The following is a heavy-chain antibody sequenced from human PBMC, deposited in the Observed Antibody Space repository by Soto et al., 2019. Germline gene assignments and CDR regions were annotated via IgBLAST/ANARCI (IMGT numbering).Heavy chain of an antibody. CDR3: ARGPIAAAATGAFDI. V-gene: IGHV3-30-3*01. CDR1: GFTFSSYA. D-gene: IGHD6-13*01. CDR2: ISFDGSNK. Sequence: GVSLRLSCAASGFTFSSYAMHWVRQAPGKGLEWVAVISFDGSNKYYADSVKGRFTVSRDNSKNTVYLQMNSLRAEDTAVYYCARGPIAAAATGAFDIWGQGTMVTVSS. J-gene: IGHJ3*02.